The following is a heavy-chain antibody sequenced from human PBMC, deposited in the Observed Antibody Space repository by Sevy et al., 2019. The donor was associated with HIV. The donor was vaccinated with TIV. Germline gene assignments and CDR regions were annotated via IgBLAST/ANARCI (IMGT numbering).Heavy chain of an antibody. J-gene: IGHJ4*02. CDR3: ARDPREPYSFFDY. Sequence: ASVKVSCKSSGGTFNMYAISWVRQAPGQGLEWMGGIIPLSGTPHYAQKFHDRVTMTADKSTKTAYMELRSLTSDDTAMYFCARDPREPYSFFDYWGQGTLVTVSS. D-gene: IGHD2-21*01. CDR2: IIPLSGTP. V-gene: IGHV1-69*06. CDR1: GGTFNMYA.